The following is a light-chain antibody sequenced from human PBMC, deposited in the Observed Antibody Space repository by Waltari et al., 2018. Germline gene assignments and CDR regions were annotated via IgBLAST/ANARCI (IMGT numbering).Light chain of an antibody. CDR2: DIT. Sequence: QSALTQPASVSGSPGQSVTISCSGSSRDVGAYNLVSWYQQYPGKSPKLIIYDITKRPSGVSNRFSCARSGNTASLTISGLQAEDEAHYYCCSYGGTILLFGGGTELTVL. V-gene: IGLV2-23*02. J-gene: IGLJ2*01. CDR3: CSYGGTILL. CDR1: SRDVGAYNL.